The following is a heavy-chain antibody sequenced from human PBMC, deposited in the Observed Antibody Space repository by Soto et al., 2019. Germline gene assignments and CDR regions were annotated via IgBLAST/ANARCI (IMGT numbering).Heavy chain of an antibody. Sequence: PSDTLSLTCTVSGGSISSSSYDWGWIRQPPGKGLEWIGSIYYRGSTYYNKSLKSQVTISEDTTNKHSYLKTSSVTAADTALYYCARASYYYDSSGYNVPTIRYNCFDPWGQGTLVTVSS. J-gene: IGHJ5*02. D-gene: IGHD3-22*01. CDR3: ARASYYYDSSGYNVPTIRYNCFDP. V-gene: IGHV4-39*02. CDR2: IYYRGST. CDR1: GGSISSSSYD.